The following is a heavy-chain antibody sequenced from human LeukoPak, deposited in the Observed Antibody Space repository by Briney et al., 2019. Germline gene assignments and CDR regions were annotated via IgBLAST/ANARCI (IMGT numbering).Heavy chain of an antibody. V-gene: IGHV1-18*01. CDR1: GYTFTSYG. CDR3: ARVYSSSWYWFDP. CDR2: ISVYNGNT. Sequence: ASVKVSCKASGYTFTSYGISWVRQAPRQGLEWMGWISVYNGNTNYAQKLQGRVTITTDESTSTAYMELCSLRSEDTAVYYCARVYSSSWYWFDPWGQGTLVTVSS. J-gene: IGHJ5*02. D-gene: IGHD6-13*01.